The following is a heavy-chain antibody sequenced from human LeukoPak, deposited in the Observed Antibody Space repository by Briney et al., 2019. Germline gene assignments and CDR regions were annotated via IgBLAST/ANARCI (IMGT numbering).Heavy chain of an antibody. V-gene: IGHV4-34*01. J-gene: IGHJ4*02. Sequence: SETLSLTCAVYGGSFNGYYWSWIRQPPGKGLEWIGEINHSGSTNYNPSLKSRVTMSVDTSKNQFSLKLSSVTAADTAVYYCARELLRYFDYWGQGTLVTVSS. CDR2: INHSGST. D-gene: IGHD3-9*01. CDR1: GGSFNGYY. CDR3: ARELLRYFDY.